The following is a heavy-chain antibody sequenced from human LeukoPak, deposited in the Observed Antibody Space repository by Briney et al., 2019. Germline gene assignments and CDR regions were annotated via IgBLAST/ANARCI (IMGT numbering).Heavy chain of an antibody. CDR1: GFTFSRYG. Sequence: PGGSLRLSCAASGFTFSRYGMHWVRQAPGKGLEWAAVIWYDGSNKYYADSVKGRFPIPRDKSKKTLYQQINSRRAEDTAVYYCGREDSSGGYDFDYWGQGTLVTVSS. J-gene: IGHJ4*02. D-gene: IGHD3-22*01. CDR2: IWYDGSNK. CDR3: GREDSSGGYDFDY. V-gene: IGHV3-33*01.